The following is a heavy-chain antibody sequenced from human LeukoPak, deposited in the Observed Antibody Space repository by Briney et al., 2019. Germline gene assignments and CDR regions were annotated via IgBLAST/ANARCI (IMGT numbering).Heavy chain of an antibody. J-gene: IGHJ3*02. CDR2: ISGSGGST. Sequence: DPGGSLRLSCVASGFTFSNYGMSWVRQAPGKGLEWVSAISGSGGSTYYGDSVKGRFTISRDNSKNTLYLQMNSLRAEDTAVYYCASCGIPCAHCSGGSCPCGDIWGQGTMVTVSS. V-gene: IGHV3-23*01. CDR1: GFTFSNYG. D-gene: IGHD2-15*01. CDR3: ASCGIPCAHCSGGSCPCGDI.